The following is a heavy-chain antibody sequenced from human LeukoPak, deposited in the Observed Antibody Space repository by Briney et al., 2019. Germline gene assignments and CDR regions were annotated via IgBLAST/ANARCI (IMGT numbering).Heavy chain of an antibody. CDR1: GGTFSSYA. J-gene: IGHJ4*02. CDR3: ASSNLYCTNGVCYTVFDY. Sequence: ASVKVSCKASGGTFSSYAISWVRQAPGQGLEWMGGIIPIFGTANYAQKFQGRVTITADESTSTAYMELSSLRSEDTAVYYCASSNLYCTNGVCYTVFDYWGQGTLVTVSP. V-gene: IGHV1-69*13. D-gene: IGHD2-8*01. CDR2: IIPIFGTA.